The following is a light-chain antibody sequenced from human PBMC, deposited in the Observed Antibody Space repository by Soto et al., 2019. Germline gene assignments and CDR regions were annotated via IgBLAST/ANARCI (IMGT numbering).Light chain of an antibody. CDR3: QQYYSYPRS. CDR1: QTISSW. J-gene: IGKJ3*01. Sequence: DIQLTQSPYTLSASVRGRVTLTCRASQTISSWSAWFQQRPGRAPKLLIYAASTLQSGVPSRFSGSGSGTDFTLTISCLQSEDFATYYCQQYYSYPRSFGPGTKVDIK. CDR2: AAS. V-gene: IGKV1-5*01.